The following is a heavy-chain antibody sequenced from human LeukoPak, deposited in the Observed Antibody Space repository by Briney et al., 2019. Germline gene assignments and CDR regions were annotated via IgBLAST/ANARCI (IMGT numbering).Heavy chain of an antibody. J-gene: IGHJ4*02. CDR2: IYHSGST. CDR3: ARGLNRNDYGDYGY. CDR1: GYSISSGYY. D-gene: IGHD4-17*01. V-gene: IGHV4-38-2*02. Sequence: SETLSLTCTVSGYSISSGYYWGWIRQPPGKGLEWIGSIYHSGSTYYNPSLKSRVTISVDTSKNQFSLKLSSVPAADTAVYYCARGLNRNDYGDYGYWGQGTLVTVSS.